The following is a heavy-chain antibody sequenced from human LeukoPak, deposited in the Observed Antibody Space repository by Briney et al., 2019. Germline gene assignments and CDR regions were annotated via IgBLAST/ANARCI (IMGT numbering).Heavy chain of an antibody. CDR1: GFTFNDYW. Sequence: GGSLRLSCAASGFTFNDYWMTWVRQAPGKGLEWVAHIKQDGSEKYYVGSLKSRFTISRDNAKNSLFLQMNSLRAEDTAVYYCVRDCSSASLSSGCYYAMDVWGKGTTVTVSS. CDR3: VRDCSSASLSSGCYYAMDV. CDR2: IKQDGSEK. V-gene: IGHV3-7*03. D-gene: IGHD2-2*01. J-gene: IGHJ6*04.